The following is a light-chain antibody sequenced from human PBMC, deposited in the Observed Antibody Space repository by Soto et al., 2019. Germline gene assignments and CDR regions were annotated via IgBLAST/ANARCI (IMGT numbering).Light chain of an antibody. CDR2: AAS. J-gene: IGKJ2*01. V-gene: IGKV3-20*01. Sequence: EIVLTQSPGTLSLSPGERATLSCRASQSISSSYLAWYQQKPGQAPRLLIYAASSRATDIPDRFSGSGSGTAFTLTISRLDPEDFAVYYCQQYGSSTYTFGQGTQLQIK. CDR3: QQYGSSTYT. CDR1: QSISSSY.